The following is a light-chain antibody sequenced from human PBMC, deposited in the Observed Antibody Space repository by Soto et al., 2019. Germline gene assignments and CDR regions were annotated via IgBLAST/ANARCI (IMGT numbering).Light chain of an antibody. CDR3: SSSTSGNTLVV. Sequence: QSALTQAASVSGSPGQSITLSCNGTTSDVGGYDYVSWYQQHPGKAPKLVIYDVNNRPSGVSNRFSGSKSGNTASLTISGRQDEDEADYYCSSSTSGNTLVVFGGGTKLTVL. CDR1: TSDVGGYDY. V-gene: IGLV2-14*03. CDR2: DVN. J-gene: IGLJ2*01.